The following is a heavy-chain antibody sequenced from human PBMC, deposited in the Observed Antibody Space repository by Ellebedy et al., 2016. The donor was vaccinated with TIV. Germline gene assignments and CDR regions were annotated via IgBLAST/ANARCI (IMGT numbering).Heavy chain of an antibody. CDR2: ITSVGTYI. V-gene: IGHV3-21*01. J-gene: IGHJ4*02. CDR1: GFTFSSYS. D-gene: IGHD3-22*01. CDR3: ARGRYYDSSLTIGY. Sequence: GESLKISCAASGFTFSSYSMNWVRQAPGKGLEWVSTITSVGTYIYYADSVKGRFTISRDNAKNSLYLQMNSLRAEDTAVYYCARGRYYDSSLTIGYWGQGTLVTVSS.